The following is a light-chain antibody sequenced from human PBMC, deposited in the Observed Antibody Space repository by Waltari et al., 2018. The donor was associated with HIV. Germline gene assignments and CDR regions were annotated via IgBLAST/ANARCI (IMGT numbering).Light chain of an antibody. CDR3: QQYGSSRYT. CDR1: QSFSSSY. Sequence: EIVLTQSPGTLSLSPGERATLSCRASQSFSSSYLAWYQQKPGQAPRLLLYGISSRVTGTPDRFSGSGSGTDFTRTISRLEPEDFAVYYCQQYGSSRYTFGQWTKLEIK. V-gene: IGKV3-20*01. CDR2: GIS. J-gene: IGKJ2*01.